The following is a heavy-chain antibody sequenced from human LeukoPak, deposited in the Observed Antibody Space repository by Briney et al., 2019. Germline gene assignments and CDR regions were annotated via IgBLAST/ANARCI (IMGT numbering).Heavy chain of an antibody. D-gene: IGHD2/OR15-2a*01. V-gene: IGHV4-4*02. CDR2: ISHSGTT. CDR3: TRENRPFCPFAY. J-gene: IGHJ4*02. Sequence: PSETLSLTCGVSGGSIDITNYWSWVRQAPGKGLEWIGEISHSGTTNYNPSLRSRVTMFLDRANNQFYLSLTSVTAADSAVYYCTRENRPFCPFAYWGQGVLVTVSS. CDR1: GGSIDITNY.